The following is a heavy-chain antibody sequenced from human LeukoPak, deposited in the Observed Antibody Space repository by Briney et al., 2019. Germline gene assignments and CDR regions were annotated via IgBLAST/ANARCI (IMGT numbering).Heavy chain of an antibody. CDR3: TIPSTRSS. J-gene: IGHJ4*02. V-gene: IGHV3-49*04. D-gene: IGHD6-6*01. CDR2: IRSKAYGGTA. CDR1: GFTFGDYA. Sequence: PGGSLRLSCTASGFTFGDYAMSWVRQAPGKGLEWVGFIRSKAYGGTAEYAASVKGRFTISRDDSKSIADLQMDSLKTEDTAMYYCTIPSTRSSGGQGTLVTVSS.